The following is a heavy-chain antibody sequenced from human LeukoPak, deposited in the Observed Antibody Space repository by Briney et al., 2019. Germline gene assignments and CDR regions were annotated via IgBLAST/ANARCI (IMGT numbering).Heavy chain of an antibody. CDR2: ISYDGSNK. J-gene: IGHJ4*02. D-gene: IGHD3-10*01. V-gene: IGHV3-30-3*01. CDR1: GFTFSNYA. Sequence: PGRSLRLPCAASGFTFSNYAMHWVRQAPGKGLEWVAVISYDGSNKYYADSVKGRFTISRDNSKNTLYLQMNSLRAEDTAVYYCARDRPTVVRGVLVYWGQGTLVTVSS. CDR3: ARDRPTVVRGVLVY.